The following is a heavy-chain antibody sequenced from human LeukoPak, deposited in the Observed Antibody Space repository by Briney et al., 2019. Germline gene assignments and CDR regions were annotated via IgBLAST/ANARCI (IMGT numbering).Heavy chain of an antibody. CDR2: IDHSGST. J-gene: IGHJ4*02. D-gene: IGHD3-10*01. CDR3: ASFTITYNPFDY. CDR1: GGSFSGYY. Sequence: PSETLSLTCAVYGGSFSGYYWSWIRQPPGKGLERIGEIDHSGSTNYNPSLKSRVTISVDTSKNQFSLKLSSVTAADTAVYYCASFTITYNPFDYWGQGTLVTVSS. V-gene: IGHV4-34*01.